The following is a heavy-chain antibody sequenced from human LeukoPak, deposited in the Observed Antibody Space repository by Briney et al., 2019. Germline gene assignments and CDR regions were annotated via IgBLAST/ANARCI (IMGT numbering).Heavy chain of an antibody. V-gene: IGHV4-31*03. CDR2: IYYSGST. CDR3: ARDRGFGESEYNWFDP. J-gene: IGHJ5*02. D-gene: IGHD3-10*01. Sequence: PSETLSLTCTVSGGSISSGGYYWSWLRQHPGKGLEWIGNIYYSGSTYYNPSLKSRVTISVDTSKDQFSLKLSSVTAADTAVYHCARDRGFGESEYNWFDPWGQGTLVTVSS. CDR1: GGSISSGGYY.